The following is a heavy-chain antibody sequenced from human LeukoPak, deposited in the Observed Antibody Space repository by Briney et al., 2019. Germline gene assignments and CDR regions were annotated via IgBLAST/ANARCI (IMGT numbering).Heavy chain of an antibody. CDR1: GGSISSGGYS. CDR3: ARETMIFAFDI. J-gene: IGHJ3*02. V-gene: IGHV4-30-2*01. Sequence: SETLSLTCAVSGGSISSGGYSWSWVRQPPGTGLEWIGYIYHSGSTYYNPSLKSRVTISVDRSKNQFSLKLSSVTAADTAVYYCARETMIFAFDIWGQGTMVTVSS. D-gene: IGHD2-15*01. CDR2: IYHSGST.